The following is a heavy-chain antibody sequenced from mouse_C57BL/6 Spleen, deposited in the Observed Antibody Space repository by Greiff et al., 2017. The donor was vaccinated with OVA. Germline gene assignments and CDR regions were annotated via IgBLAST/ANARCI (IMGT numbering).Heavy chain of an antibody. V-gene: IGHV6-3*01. Sequence: EVKVEESGGGLVQPGGSMKLSCVASGFTFSNYWMNWVRQSPEKGLEWVAQIRLKSDNYATHYAESVKGRFTISRDDSKSSVYLQMNNLRAEDTGIYYCTAPIYYGNYGYAMDYWGQGTSVTVSS. CDR1: GFTFSNYW. CDR3: TAPIYYGNYGYAMDY. D-gene: IGHD2-1*01. J-gene: IGHJ4*01. CDR2: IRLKSDNYAT.